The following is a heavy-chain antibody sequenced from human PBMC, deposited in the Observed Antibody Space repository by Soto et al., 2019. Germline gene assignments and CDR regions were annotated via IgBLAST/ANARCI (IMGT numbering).Heavy chain of an antibody. CDR1: GFALSSYA. CDR2: ISSNGIST. J-gene: IGHJ3*01. D-gene: IGHD2-15*01. CDR3: VKDEGSCTGGNCYSVARGGFDL. V-gene: IGHV3-64D*06. Sequence: VGSLRLSCSASGFALSSYAMHWVRQAPGKGLEYVSSISSNGISTYYADSVKGRFTISRDNSQNTLYIQMNSLRPDDTALYYCVKDEGSCTGGNCYSVARGGFDLWGQGTMVTVSS.